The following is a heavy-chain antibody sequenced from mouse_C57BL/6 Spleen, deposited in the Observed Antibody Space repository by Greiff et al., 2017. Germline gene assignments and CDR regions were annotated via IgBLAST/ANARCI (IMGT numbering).Heavy chain of an antibody. D-gene: IGHD1-1*01. CDR1: GYTFTSYW. Sequence: VQLQQPGAELVKPGASVKLSCKASGYTFTSYWMHWVKQRPGQGLEWIGMIHPNSGSTNYNEKFKSKATLTVDKSSSTAYMQLSSLTSEDSAVYYCARGIITTVVECYAMDYWGQGTSVTVSS. J-gene: IGHJ4*01. CDR2: IHPNSGST. CDR3: ARGIITTVVECYAMDY. V-gene: IGHV1-64*01.